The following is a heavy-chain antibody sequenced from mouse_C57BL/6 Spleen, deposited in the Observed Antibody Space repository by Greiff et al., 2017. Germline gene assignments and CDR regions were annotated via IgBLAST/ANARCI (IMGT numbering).Heavy chain of an antibody. V-gene: IGHV1-69*01. Sequence: QVQLQQPGAELVMPGASVKLSCKASGYTFTSYWMHWVKQRPGQGLEWIGEIDPSDSYTNYNQKFKGKSTLTVDKSSSTAYMQLSSLTSADSAVYYCARHSNYAWFAYWGQGTLVTVSA. D-gene: IGHD2-5*01. CDR1: GYTFTSYW. CDR3: ARHSNYAWFAY. J-gene: IGHJ3*01. CDR2: IDPSDSYT.